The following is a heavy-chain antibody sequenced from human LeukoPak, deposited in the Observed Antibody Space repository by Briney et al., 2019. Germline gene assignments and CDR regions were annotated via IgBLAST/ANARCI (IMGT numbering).Heavy chain of an antibody. CDR1: GGSISSSSYY. Sequence: SETLSLTCTVSGGSISSSSYYWGWIRQPPGKGLEWIGSIYYSGSTYYNPSLKSRVTISVDTSKNQFSLKLSSVTAADTAVYYCARVAGVTSRNYLDYWGQGTLVTVSS. CDR3: ARVAGVTSRNYLDY. J-gene: IGHJ4*02. CDR2: IYYSGST. V-gene: IGHV4-39*07. D-gene: IGHD4-23*01.